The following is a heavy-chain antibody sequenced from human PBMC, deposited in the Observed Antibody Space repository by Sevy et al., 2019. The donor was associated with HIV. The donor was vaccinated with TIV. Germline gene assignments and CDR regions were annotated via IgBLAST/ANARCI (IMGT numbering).Heavy chain of an antibody. CDR1: GFTFSSYA. D-gene: IGHD1-1*01. CDR3: ARSREVEGRYYYYGMDV. J-gene: IGHJ6*02. CDR2: ISYDGSNK. V-gene: IGHV3-30-3*01. Sequence: GGSLRLSCAASGFTFSSYAMHWVRQAPGKGLEWVAVISYDGSNKYYADSVKGRFTISRDNSKNTLYLQMNGLRAEDTAVYYCARSREVEGRYYYYGMDVWGQGTTVTVSS.